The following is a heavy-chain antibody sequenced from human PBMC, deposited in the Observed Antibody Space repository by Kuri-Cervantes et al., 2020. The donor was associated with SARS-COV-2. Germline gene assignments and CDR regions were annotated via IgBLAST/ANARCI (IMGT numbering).Heavy chain of an antibody. Sequence: GGSLRLSCAGSGFTFSNYAMGWVRQAPGKGLVWVSTITGSGTYTYYADSVKGRFTISRDNSKNALYLQMNSLRAEDTAVYYCAKRPEPIYSGSYVEVDYWGQGTLVTVSS. V-gene: IGHV3-23*01. D-gene: IGHD1-26*01. CDR2: ITGSGTYT. J-gene: IGHJ4*02. CDR3: AKRPEPIYSGSYVEVDY. CDR1: GFTFSNYA.